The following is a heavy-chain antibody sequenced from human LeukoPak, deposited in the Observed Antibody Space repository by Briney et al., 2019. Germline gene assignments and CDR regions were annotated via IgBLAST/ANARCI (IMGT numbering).Heavy chain of an antibody. D-gene: IGHD3-16*01. CDR3: ARDVYMMQGMDV. J-gene: IGHJ6*02. CDR2: INHSGST. V-gene: IGHV4-34*01. Sequence: SSETLSLTCAVYGGSFSGYYWSWIRQPPGKGLEWIGEINHSGSTNYNPSLKSRVTISVDTSKNQFSLKLSSVTAADTAVYYCARDVYMMQGMDVWGQGTTVTVSS. CDR1: GGSFSGYY.